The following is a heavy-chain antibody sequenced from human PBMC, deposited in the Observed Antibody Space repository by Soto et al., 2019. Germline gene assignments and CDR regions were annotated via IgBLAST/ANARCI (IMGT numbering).Heavy chain of an antibody. D-gene: IGHD6-19*01. J-gene: IGHJ6*03. CDR2: IYYSGST. CDR3: ARRGPSAVAGLNYYYYYMDV. V-gene: IGHV4-39*01. Sequence: PSETLSLTCTVSGGSIGSATYYWGWIRQPSGKGLEWIGSIYYSGSTYYNPSLKGRVTISLDTSKNQFSLDLGSVIAADTAIYYCARRGPSAVAGLNYYYYYMDVWGKGTTVTVSS. CDR1: GGSIGSATYY.